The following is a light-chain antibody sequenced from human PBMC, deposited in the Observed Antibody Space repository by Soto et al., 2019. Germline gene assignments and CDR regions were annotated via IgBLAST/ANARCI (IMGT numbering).Light chain of an antibody. CDR1: QSVSSSY. CDR2: GAS. Sequence: EIVLTQSPGTLSLSPGERDTLSCRASQSVSSSYLAWYQQKPGQAPRLLIYGASSRATGIPDRFSGSGSGTDFTLTISRLEPEDFAVYYCQQYGSPFGGGTKVEIK. J-gene: IGKJ4*01. CDR3: QQYGSP. V-gene: IGKV3-20*01.